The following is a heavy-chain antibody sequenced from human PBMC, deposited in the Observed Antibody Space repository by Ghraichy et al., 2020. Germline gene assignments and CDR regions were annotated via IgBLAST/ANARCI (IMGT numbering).Heavy chain of an antibody. V-gene: IGHV3-30*18. CDR3: AKDRDYYGDLGYMDV. CDR2: ISYDGSNK. J-gene: IGHJ6*03. CDR1: GFTFSNYG. D-gene: IGHD4-17*01. Sequence: GGYLRLSCAASGFTFSNYGMHWVRQAPGKGLEWVAVISYDGSNKYYVDSVKGRFTISRDNSKNTLYLQMNSLRAEDTAVYYCAKDRDYYGDLGYMDVWGKGTTVTVSS.